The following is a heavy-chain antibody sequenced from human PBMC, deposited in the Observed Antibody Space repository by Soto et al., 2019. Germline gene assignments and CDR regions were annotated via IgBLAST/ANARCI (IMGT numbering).Heavy chain of an antibody. D-gene: IGHD6-19*01. CDR2: IDPSDSYT. V-gene: IGHV5-10-1*01. CDR3: ASIIAVASSEYVI. J-gene: IGHJ3*02. CDR1: GYSFTSYW. Sequence: GESLKISCKGSGYSFTSYWISWVRQMPGKGLEWMGRIDPSDSYTNYSPSFQGHVTISADKSISTAYLQWSSLKASDTAMYYCASIIAVASSEYVIWGQGTMVTVSS.